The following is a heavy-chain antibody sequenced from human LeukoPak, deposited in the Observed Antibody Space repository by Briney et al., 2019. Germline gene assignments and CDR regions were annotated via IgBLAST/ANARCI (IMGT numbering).Heavy chain of an antibody. CDR2: ISSCSSDT. J-gene: IGHJ6*04. CDR3: ARYGYLDV. D-gene: IGHD2-15*01. V-gene: IGHV3-11*06. CDR1: GFTFSDYY. Sequence: GGPLRLSCAASGFTFSDYYMSWIRQAPGKGLECISYISSCSSDTNYADSVKGRFTISRDNAKNSLYLQMNSLRAEDTAVYCARYGYLDVWGKGTTVTVSS.